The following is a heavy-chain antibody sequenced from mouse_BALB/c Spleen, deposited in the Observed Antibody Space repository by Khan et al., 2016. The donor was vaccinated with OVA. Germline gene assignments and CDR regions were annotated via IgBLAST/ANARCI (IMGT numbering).Heavy chain of an antibody. Sequence: LQQPGSELVRPGASVKLSCKASGYTFTSYWMHWVKQRHGQGLEWIGNIYPGSGSTNYDEMFKSKGTLTVDTSSSTAYMHLSSLTSDDSACYYCTRGGYYGKSLFAYWGQGTLVPVSA. D-gene: IGHD2-1*01. J-gene: IGHJ3*01. V-gene: IGHV1S22*01. CDR3: TRGGYYGKSLFAY. CDR1: GYTFTSYW. CDR2: IYPGSGST.